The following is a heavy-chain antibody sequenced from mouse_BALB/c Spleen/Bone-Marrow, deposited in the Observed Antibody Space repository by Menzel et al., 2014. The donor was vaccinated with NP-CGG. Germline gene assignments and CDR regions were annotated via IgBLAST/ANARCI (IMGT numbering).Heavy chain of an antibody. V-gene: IGHV1-15*01. J-gene: IGHJ4*01. CDR2: IDPETGGT. CDR1: GYTFTDYE. Sequence: VKLQESGAELVRPGASVALSCKASGYTFTDYEMHWVKQTPVHGLEWIGAIDPETGGTAYNQKFKGKATLTADKSSSTAYMEPRSLTSEDSAVYYCTRSLYGNYVMDFWGQGTSVTVSS. D-gene: IGHD2-1*01. CDR3: TRSLYGNYVMDF.